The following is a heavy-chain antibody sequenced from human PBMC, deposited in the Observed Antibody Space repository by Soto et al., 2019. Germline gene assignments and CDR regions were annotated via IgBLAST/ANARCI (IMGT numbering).Heavy chain of an antibody. CDR3: AKDLIGAPPLLIFGVVISTYGMGV. J-gene: IGHJ6*02. CDR2: ISGSGGST. V-gene: IGHV3-23*01. CDR1: GFGFSSYA. Sequence: VGSLRLSCAASGFGFSSYAMSWVRQAPGKGLEWVSAISGSGGSTYYADSVKGRFTISRDNSKNTLYLQMNSLRAEDTAVYYCAKDLIGAPPLLIFGVVISTYGMGVGGQGTTVSVS. D-gene: IGHD3-3*01.